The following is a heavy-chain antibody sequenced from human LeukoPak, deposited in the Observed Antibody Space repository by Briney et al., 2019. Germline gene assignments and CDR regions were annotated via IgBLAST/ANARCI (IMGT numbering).Heavy chain of an antibody. V-gene: IGHV3-23*01. D-gene: IGHD6-6*01. CDR1: RITFSSYG. CDR3: AKHNSSSPSFDY. J-gene: IGHJ4*02. Sequence: PGGSLRLSCAASRITFSSYGMSWVRQAPGKGLEWVSSISASGGSTYYADSVKGRFTISRDNSKNTLYLQLNSLRAEDTALYYCAKHNSSSPSFDYWGQGTLVTVSS. CDR2: ISASGGST.